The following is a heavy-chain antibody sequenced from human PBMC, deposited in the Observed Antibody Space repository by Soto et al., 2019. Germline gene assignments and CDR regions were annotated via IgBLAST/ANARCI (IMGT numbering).Heavy chain of an antibody. CDR1: GFSFSTYA. J-gene: IGHJ5*02. Sequence: EVQLLESGGGLVQPGGSLRLSCAASGFSFSTYAMSWVRQAPGKGLEWVSAISGSGSSTYYADSVKGRFTISRDNSKNTLYLQMNSRRAEDTAVDYCAKDEYCSSTNGYLGRGRGRNRFGPWGQGTLITVSS. V-gene: IGHV3-23*01. CDR3: AKDEYCSSTNGYLGRGRGRNRFGP. D-gene: IGHD2-2*01. CDR2: ISGSGSST.